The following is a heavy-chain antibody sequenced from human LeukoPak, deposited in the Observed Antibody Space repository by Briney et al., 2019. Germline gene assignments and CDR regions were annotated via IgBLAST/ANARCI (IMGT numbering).Heavy chain of an antibody. D-gene: IGHD3-10*01. CDR1: GFTFSSYA. CDR3: ARDQAITMVRGVIINGSPEFDY. V-gene: IGHV3-30-3*01. Sequence: GRSLRLSCAASGFTFSSYAMHWVRQAPGKGLEWVAVISYDGSNKYYADSVKGRFTISRDNSKNTLYLQMNSLRAEDTAVYYCARDQAITMVRGVIINGSPEFDYWGQGTLVTVSS. CDR2: ISYDGSNK. J-gene: IGHJ4*02.